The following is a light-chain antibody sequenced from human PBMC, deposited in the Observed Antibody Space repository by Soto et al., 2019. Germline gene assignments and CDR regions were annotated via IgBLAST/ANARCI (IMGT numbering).Light chain of an antibody. V-gene: IGLV1-47*01. CDR3: AAWDDTVNGLV. Sequence: QPVLTQSPSASGTPGQRVTISRSGSSANIGSNYVYWYQQFPGTAPRLLIYRADQRPSGVPDRFSGSKSGTSASLAISGLRSEDEAAYYCAAWDDTVNGLVFGGGTKLTVL. CDR2: RAD. J-gene: IGLJ2*01. CDR1: SANIGSNY.